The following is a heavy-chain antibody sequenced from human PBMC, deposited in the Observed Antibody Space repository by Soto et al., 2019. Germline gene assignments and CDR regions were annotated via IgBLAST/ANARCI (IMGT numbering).Heavy chain of an antibody. Sequence: QVQLVQSGAEVKKPGSSVKVSCKASGGTFSSYTISWVRQAPGQGLEWMGRIIPIRGIANYAQQFQGRVTITEDKSTSPDYMELTSQRSEETAVCYCVSGLVGDTRYYYYGMDVWGQGNTVTVSS. CDR3: VSGLVGDTRYYYYGMDV. CDR1: GGTFSSYT. V-gene: IGHV1-69*02. J-gene: IGHJ6*02. D-gene: IGHD1-26*01. CDR2: IIPIRGIA.